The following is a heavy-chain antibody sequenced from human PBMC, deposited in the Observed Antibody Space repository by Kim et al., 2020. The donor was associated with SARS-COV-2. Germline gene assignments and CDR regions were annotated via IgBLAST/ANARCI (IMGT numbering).Heavy chain of an antibody. Sequence: SETLSLTCTVSGGSVSSGSYYWSWIRQPPGKGLEWIGYIYYSGSTNYNPSLKSRVTISVDTSKNQFSLKLSSVTAADTAVYYCARDPGYGDSPGDYWGQGTLVTVSS. CDR1: GGSVSSGSYY. D-gene: IGHD4-17*01. J-gene: IGHJ4*02. CDR3: ARDPGYGDSPGDY. CDR2: IYYSGST. V-gene: IGHV4-61*01.